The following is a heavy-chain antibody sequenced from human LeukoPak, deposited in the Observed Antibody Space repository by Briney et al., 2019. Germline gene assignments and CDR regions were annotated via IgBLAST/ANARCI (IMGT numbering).Heavy chain of an antibody. D-gene: IGHD3-10*01. J-gene: IGHJ4*02. Sequence: GGSLRLSCAASGFTFSSYSMNWVRQAPGKGLEWVSSISSSSSYIYYADSVKGRFTISRDNAKNSLYLQMNSLRAEDTAVYYCASGYYGSGSYYDYWGQGILVTVSS. V-gene: IGHV3-21*01. CDR1: GFTFSSYS. CDR3: ASGYYGSGSYYDY. CDR2: ISSSSSYI.